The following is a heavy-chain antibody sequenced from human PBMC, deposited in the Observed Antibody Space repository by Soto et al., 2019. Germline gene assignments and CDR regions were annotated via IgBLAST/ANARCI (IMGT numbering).Heavy chain of an antibody. Sequence: GGSLRLSCAASGFTFSSYYMHWVRQAPGKGQVWVSRINSEGSNTRYADSVKGRFTISRDNAKNTLYLQMNSLRAEDTAVYYCATVIYHNGAFDIWGQGTRVTVAS. CDR2: INSEGSNT. J-gene: IGHJ3*02. V-gene: IGHV3-74*01. CDR1: GFTFSSYY. D-gene: IGHD3-10*01. CDR3: ATVIYHNGAFDI.